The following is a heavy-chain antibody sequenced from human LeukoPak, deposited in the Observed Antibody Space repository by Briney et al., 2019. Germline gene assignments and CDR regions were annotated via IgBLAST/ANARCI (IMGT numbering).Heavy chain of an antibody. CDR2: ISGSGSIS. CDR1: GFTFTNYA. D-gene: IGHD3-22*01. Sequence: GGSLRLSCTASGFTFTNYAMNWVRQAPGKGLEWVSTISGSGSISYYADSVKGRFTISRDDSKNTLYLQMNSLRADDTAVYYCAKDRYYGNNDHHYESEKWGQGTLVTVSS. CDR3: AKDRYYGNNDHHYESEK. J-gene: IGHJ4*02. V-gene: IGHV3-23*01.